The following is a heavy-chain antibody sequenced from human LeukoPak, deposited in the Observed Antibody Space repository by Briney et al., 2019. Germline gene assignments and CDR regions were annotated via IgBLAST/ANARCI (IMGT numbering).Heavy chain of an antibody. CDR3: AKDWGYGGTSKSSYYFDY. CDR2: ISGSGGST. J-gene: IGHJ4*02. V-gene: IGHV3-23*01. D-gene: IGHD4-23*01. CDR1: GFTFSSYA. Sequence: GGSLRLSCAASGFTFSSYAMSWVRQAPGKGLEWVSTISGSGGSTYYADSVKGRFTISRDNSKNTLFLQMNSLRAQDTAVYYCAKDWGYGGTSKSSYYFDYGGQGTLVTVSS.